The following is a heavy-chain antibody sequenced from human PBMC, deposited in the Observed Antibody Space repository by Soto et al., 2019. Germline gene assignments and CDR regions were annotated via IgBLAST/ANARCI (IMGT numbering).Heavy chain of an antibody. V-gene: IGHV3-53*02. Sequence: EVQLVETGGGLIQPGGSLRLSCAASGFSVSSNYMSWVRQAPGKGLEWVSVIYSGGSTYYADSVKGRFSISRDNSKNTLYLQMNSLRAEDTAVYYCAKDRTENLSGEVEYFQHWGQGTLVTVSS. CDR3: AKDRTENLSGEVEYFQH. CDR2: IYSGGST. D-gene: IGHD1-7*01. CDR1: GFSVSSNY. J-gene: IGHJ1*01.